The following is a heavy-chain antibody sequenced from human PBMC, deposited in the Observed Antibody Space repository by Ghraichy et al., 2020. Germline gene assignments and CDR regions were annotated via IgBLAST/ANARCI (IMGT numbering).Heavy chain of an antibody. Sequence: GGSLRLSCTASGFTFSSFGMNWVRQAPGKGLEWISYISDSTTTIFYADSVKGRFTISRDNAKNSLYLQMSRLRNEDTAVYYCARDSRSSSWTLPYFDYWGLGTLVTVSS. V-gene: IGHV3-48*02. J-gene: IGHJ4*02. CDR1: GFTFSSFG. CDR2: ISDSTTTI. D-gene: IGHD6-13*01. CDR3: ARDSRSSSWTLPYFDY.